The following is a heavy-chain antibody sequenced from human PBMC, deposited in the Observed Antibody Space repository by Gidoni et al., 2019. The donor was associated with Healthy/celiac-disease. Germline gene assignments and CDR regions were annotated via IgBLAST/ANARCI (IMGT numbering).Heavy chain of an antibody. Sequence: QVQLVQSGAEVKKPGSSVKVSCQASGGTFSSYAISWVRQAPGQGLEWMGGIIPIFGTANYAQKFQGRVTITADESTSTAYMELSSLRSEDTAVYYCARIDDSSGYYLVADAFDIWGQGTMVTVSS. CDR2: IIPIFGTA. CDR1: GGTFSSYA. D-gene: IGHD3-22*01. CDR3: ARIDDSSGYYLVADAFDI. J-gene: IGHJ3*02. V-gene: IGHV1-69*01.